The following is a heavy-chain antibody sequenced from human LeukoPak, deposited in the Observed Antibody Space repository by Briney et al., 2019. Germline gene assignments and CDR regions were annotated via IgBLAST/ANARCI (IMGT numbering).Heavy chain of an antibody. CDR2: MNPNSGNT. Sequence: ASVKVSCKASGYTFTSYDINWVRQATGQGLEWMGWMNPNSGNTGYAQKFQGRVTMTRNTSISTAYMELSSLRSEDTAVYYCARVGGATRGFDYWGQGTLVTVSS. V-gene: IGHV1-8*01. J-gene: IGHJ4*02. D-gene: IGHD1-26*01. CDR1: GYTFTSYD. CDR3: ARVGGATRGFDY.